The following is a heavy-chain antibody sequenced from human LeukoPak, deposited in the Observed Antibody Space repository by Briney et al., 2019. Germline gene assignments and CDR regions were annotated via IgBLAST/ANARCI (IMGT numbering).Heavy chain of an antibody. CDR2: IKQDGSQK. J-gene: IGHJ4*02. CDR1: GFSFSSYW. Sequence: GGSLRLSCAASGFSFSSYWMSWVRQAPGKGLEWVANIKQDGSQKYYVDSVKGRFTVSRDNAKNSLYLQMNSLRAEDTAVYYCTREWNYYDNSGSYGGYWGQGTLVTVSS. D-gene: IGHD3-22*01. V-gene: IGHV3-7*04. CDR3: TREWNYYDNSGSYGGY.